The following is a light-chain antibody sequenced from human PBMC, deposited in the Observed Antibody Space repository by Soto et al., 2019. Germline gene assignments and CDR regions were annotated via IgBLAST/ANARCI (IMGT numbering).Light chain of an antibody. V-gene: IGKV3-20*01. CDR1: QSVSNNY. CDR2: GAS. Sequence: IVLSQSPRALSLSPGERATLSCRASQSVSNNYLAWYQQKPGQAPRLLIYGASNRATGIPDRFSGSGSGTDFTLTISRLEPEDSAVYYCQQYDSSPWTFGQGTKV. CDR3: QQYDSSPWT. J-gene: IGKJ1*01.